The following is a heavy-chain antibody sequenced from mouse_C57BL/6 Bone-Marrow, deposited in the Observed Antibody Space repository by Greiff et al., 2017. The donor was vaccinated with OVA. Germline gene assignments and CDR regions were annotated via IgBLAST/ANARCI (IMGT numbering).Heavy chain of an antibody. Sequence: QVQLQQPGAELVKPGASVKLSCKASGYTFTSYWMQWVKQRPGQGLEWIGGIDPSDSYTNYNQKFKGKATLTVDTSSSTAYMQLSSLTSEDSAVYYCASAVFAYWGQGTLVTVSA. V-gene: IGHV1-50*01. CDR2: IDPSDSYT. J-gene: IGHJ3*01. CDR3: ASAVFAY. CDR1: GYTFTSYW.